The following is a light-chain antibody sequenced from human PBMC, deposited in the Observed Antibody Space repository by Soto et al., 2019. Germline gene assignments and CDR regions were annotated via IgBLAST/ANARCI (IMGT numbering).Light chain of an antibody. CDR2: SNN. V-gene: IGLV1-47*02. J-gene: IGLJ1*01. Sequence: QSVVTQPPSASGTAGQRGTISCSGSSSNIGINSVYWYQQLPGTAPKLLIYSNNRRPSGVPDRFSGSKSGTSASLAISGLRSDDEAEYYCPVWDDSLRVYGLATGTKRTVL. CDR3: PVWDDSLRVYG. CDR1: SSNIGINS.